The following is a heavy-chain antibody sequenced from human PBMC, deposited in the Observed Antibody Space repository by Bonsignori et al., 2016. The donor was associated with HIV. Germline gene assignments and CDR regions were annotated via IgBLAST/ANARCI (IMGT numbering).Heavy chain of an antibody. V-gene: IGHV1-18*01. CDR2: ISAYNGNT. Sequence: WVRQAPGQGLEWMGWISAYNGNTNYAQKLQGRVTMTTDTSTSTAYMELRSLRSDDTAVYYRARDLRLSRFSATGTLGYWGQGTLVTVSS. CDR3: ARDLRLSRFSATGTLGY. J-gene: IGHJ4*02. D-gene: IGHD6-13*01.